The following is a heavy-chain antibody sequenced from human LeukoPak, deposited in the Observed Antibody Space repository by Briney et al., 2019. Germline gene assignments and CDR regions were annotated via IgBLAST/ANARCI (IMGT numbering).Heavy chain of an antibody. CDR3: ARGHYGLDV. CDR1: GFTFSDRY. V-gene: IGHV3-11*05. CDR2: VNPSGSYT. J-gene: IGHJ6*02. Sequence: GGSLRLSCAASGFTFSDRYMSWVRQAPGKGLEWVSYVNPSGSYTNYADSVRGRFTISRDNAKNSLYLQMNSLRAEDTAVYYCARGHYGLDVWGQGTTVTVSS.